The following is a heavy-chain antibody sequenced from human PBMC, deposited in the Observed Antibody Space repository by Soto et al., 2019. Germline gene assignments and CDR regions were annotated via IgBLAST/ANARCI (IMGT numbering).Heavy chain of an antibody. CDR3: ARAWTATAGWANWFDL. V-gene: IGHV4-4*02. CDR2: IYHSGST. J-gene: IGHJ5*02. Sequence: SETLSLTCAVSGGSISSSNWWSWVRQPPGKGLEWIGEIYHSGSTNYNPSLKSRLTISVDTSKTQFSLKLSSVTAADTAVYYCARAWTATAGWANWFDLWGQGTLVTVS. D-gene: IGHD6-13*01. CDR1: GGSISSSNW.